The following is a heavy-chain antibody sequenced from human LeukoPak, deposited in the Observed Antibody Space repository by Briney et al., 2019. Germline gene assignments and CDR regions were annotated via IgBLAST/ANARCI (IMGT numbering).Heavy chain of an antibody. J-gene: IGHJ6*02. Sequence: GGSLRLSCAASGFTFSSYWMSWVRQAPGKGLEWVANIKQDGSEKYYVDSVKGRFTISRDNAKNSLYLQMNSLRAEDTAVYYCARAEVSDGSGSWSYYYYGMDVWGQGTTVTVSS. D-gene: IGHD3-10*01. CDR2: IKQDGSEK. V-gene: IGHV3-7*01. CDR3: ARAEVSDGSGSWSYYYYGMDV. CDR1: GFTFSSYW.